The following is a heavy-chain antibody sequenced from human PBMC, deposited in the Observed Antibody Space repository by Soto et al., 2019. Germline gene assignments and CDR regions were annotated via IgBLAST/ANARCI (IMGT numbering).Heavy chain of an antibody. D-gene: IGHD3-10*01. J-gene: IGHJ5*02. Sequence: VASVKVSCKASGGTFSSYAISWVRQAPGQGLEWMGGIIPVFGTANYAQKFQGRVTITADESTSTAYMELSSLRSEDTAVYYCARGFGELLPNNWFDPWGQGTLVTVSS. V-gene: IGHV1-69*13. CDR3: ARGFGELLPNNWFDP. CDR2: IIPVFGTA. CDR1: GGTFSSYA.